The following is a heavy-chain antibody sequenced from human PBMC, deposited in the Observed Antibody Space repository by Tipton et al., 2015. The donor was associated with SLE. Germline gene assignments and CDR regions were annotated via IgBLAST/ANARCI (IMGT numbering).Heavy chain of an antibody. CDR1: GFTFSIYG. CDR2: IWYDGGNK. D-gene: IGHD3-10*01. V-gene: IGHV3-33*06. Sequence: SLRLSCAASGFTFSIYGMHWFRQAPGKGLEWVAVIWYDGGNKYYADSVKGRFTISRDNSKNTLYLQMNSLRAEDTAVYYCAKDRGYYYYMDVWGKGTTVTVSS. J-gene: IGHJ6*03. CDR3: AKDRGYYYYMDV.